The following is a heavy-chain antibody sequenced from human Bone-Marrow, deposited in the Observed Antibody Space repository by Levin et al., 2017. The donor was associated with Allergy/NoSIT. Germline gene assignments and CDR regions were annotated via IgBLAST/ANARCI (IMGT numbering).Heavy chain of an antibody. CDR3: AKGSSNWYFLAFEL. CDR1: GFTFSNFA. Sequence: AGGSLRLSCAASGFTFSNFAMSWVRQAPGKGLEWVSSIRGNGDSTYYADSVKGRFIVSRDNSRNTLYLQVNALRADDTAVYYCAKGSSNWYFLAFELWGQGTMVTVSS. V-gene: IGHV3-23*01. J-gene: IGHJ3*01. D-gene: IGHD6-13*01. CDR2: IRGNGDST.